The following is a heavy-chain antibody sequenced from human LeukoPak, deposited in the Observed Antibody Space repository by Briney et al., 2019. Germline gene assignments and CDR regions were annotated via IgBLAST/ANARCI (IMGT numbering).Heavy chain of an antibody. Sequence: ASVKVSCKASGYTFTSYDINWVRQATGQGLEWMGWMNPNSGNTGYAQKFQGRVTMTRNTSISTAYMELGSLRSEDTAVYYCARLRHYGSGSYPMTGNWFDPWGQGTLVSVSS. J-gene: IGHJ5*02. CDR2: MNPNSGNT. D-gene: IGHD3-10*01. V-gene: IGHV1-8*01. CDR3: ARLRHYGSGSYPMTGNWFDP. CDR1: GYTFTSYD.